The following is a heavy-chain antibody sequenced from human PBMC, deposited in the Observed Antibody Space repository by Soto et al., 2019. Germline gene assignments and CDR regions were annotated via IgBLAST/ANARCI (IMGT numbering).Heavy chain of an antibody. J-gene: IGHJ3*02. CDR3: ARGNWNYGTGNAFDI. D-gene: IGHD1-7*01. V-gene: IGHV4-30-2*01. CDR1: GGSISSGGYS. Sequence: PSETLSLTCAVSGGSISSGGYSWSWIRQPPGKGLEWIGYIYHSGSTYYNPSLKSRVTISVDTSKNQFSLKLSSVTAADTAVYYCARGNWNYGTGNAFDIWGQGTMVTVSS. CDR2: IYHSGST.